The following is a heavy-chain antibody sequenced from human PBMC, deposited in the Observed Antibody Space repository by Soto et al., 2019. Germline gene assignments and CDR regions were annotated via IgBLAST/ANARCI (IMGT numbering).Heavy chain of an antibody. V-gene: IGHV3-23*01. CDR1: GFTFTNYA. CDR3: VKTASRVFMASAMTLDS. Sequence: EVQLLESGGGLVQRGGSLRLSCAASGFTFTNYAMTWVRQVPGKGLEWVTAITASGASTFYRDSVKGRLTISRDNSKNTTFLQMSSLRAEDTALYYCVKTASRVFMASAMTLDSWGPGTQVTVSS. CDR2: ITASGAST. D-gene: IGHD2-2*01. J-gene: IGHJ4*02.